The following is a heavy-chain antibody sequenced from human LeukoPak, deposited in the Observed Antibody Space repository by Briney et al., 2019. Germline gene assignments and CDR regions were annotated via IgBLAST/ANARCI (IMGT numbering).Heavy chain of an antibody. D-gene: IGHD6-13*01. J-gene: IGHJ3*02. CDR2: ISSSGSGDNT. CDR1: GVPLSSFA. Sequence: PGGSLRLSCAASGVPLSSFAMSWARQPPGKGLEWVSGISSSGSGDNTYYADSVKGRFTISRDNSKNTLYLQMNSLRAKDTAVYYCAKALIAAAGPLVDAFDIWGQGTMVTVSS. CDR3: AKALIAAAGPLVDAFDI. V-gene: IGHV3-23*01.